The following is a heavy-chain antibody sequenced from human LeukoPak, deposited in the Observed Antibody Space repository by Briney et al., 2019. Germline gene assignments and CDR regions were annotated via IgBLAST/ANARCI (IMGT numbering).Heavy chain of an antibody. CDR2: ISSSSSYI. Sequence: PGGSLRLSCAASGFTFSSHSMNWVRQAPGKGLEWVSSISSSSSYIYYADSVKGRFTISRDNAKSSLYLQMNSLRAEDTAVYYCARGLGYCSSTSCFNFDYWGQGTLVTVSS. D-gene: IGHD2-2*01. V-gene: IGHV3-21*01. J-gene: IGHJ4*02. CDR1: GFTFSSHS. CDR3: ARGLGYCSSTSCFNFDY.